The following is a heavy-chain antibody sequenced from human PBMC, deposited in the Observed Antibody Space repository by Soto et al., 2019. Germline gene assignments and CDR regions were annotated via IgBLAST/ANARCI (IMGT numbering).Heavy chain of an antibody. CDR2: INAGNGNT. CDR1: GYTFTSYA. CDR3: AIDRKFSSSWPRWWFDP. V-gene: IGHV1-3*01. Sequence: AAVKVSCKASGYTFTSYAMHWGRQAPGQRLEWMGWINAGNGNTKYSQKFQGRVTITRDTSASTAYMELSSLRSEDTAVYYCAIDRKFSSSWPRWWFDPWGQGTLVTVSS. D-gene: IGHD6-13*01. J-gene: IGHJ5*02.